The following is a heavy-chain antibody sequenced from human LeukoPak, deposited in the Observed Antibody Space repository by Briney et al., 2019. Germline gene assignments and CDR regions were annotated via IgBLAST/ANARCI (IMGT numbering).Heavy chain of an antibody. V-gene: IGHV1-69*13. CDR2: IIPIFGTA. CDR1: GGTFSSYA. J-gene: IGHJ4*02. D-gene: IGHD4-17*01. CDR3: SNSILKVTTVTSDY. Sequence: ASVKVSCKASGGTFSSYAISWVRQAPGQGLEWMGGIIPIFGTANYAQKFQGRVTITADESTSTAYMELSSLRSEDTAVYYCSNSILKVTTVTSDYWGQGTLVTVSS.